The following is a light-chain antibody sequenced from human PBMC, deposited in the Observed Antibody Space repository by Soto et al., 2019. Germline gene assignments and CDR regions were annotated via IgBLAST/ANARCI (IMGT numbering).Light chain of an antibody. V-gene: IGKV3D-20*01. Sequence: EIQMTQSPSTLSWSVGERATLTCRASQSVSSSCVAWYQHRPGLAPRLLIHDASSRATGVPDRFSGTGSGTDFTLTIRSLEPDDAAIYYCQQYNSSPITFGQGTRLEIK. J-gene: IGKJ5*01. CDR1: QSVSSSC. CDR3: QQYNSSPIT. CDR2: DAS.